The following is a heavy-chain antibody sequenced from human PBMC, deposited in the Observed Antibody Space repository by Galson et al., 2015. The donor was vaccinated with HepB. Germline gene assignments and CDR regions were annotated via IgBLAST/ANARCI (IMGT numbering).Heavy chain of an antibody. Sequence: SLRLSCAASGFTVSSDYMSWVRQAPGKGLEWVSVIYSGGSTYYADSVKGRFTISRHNSKNTLYLQMNSLRAEDTAVYYCARDLWAYGDGMDVWGQGTTVTVSS. CDR1: GFTVSSDY. J-gene: IGHJ6*02. CDR3: ARDLWAYGDGMDV. CDR2: IYSGGST. V-gene: IGHV3-53*04. D-gene: IGHD2/OR15-2a*01.